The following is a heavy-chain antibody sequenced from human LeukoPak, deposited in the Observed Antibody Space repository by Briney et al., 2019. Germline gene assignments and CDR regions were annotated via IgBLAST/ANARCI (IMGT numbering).Heavy chain of an antibody. CDR3: ARPRSSSWGIDF. Sequence: ASVKVSCKASGYTFTTFGITWVRQAPGQGLEWMGWINVYNGNTYYAQNLQGRVTMTTDTSTSTAYMELRSLRSDDTAVYYCARPRSSSWGIDFWGQGTLVTVSS. CDR2: INVYNGNT. D-gene: IGHD6-13*01. V-gene: IGHV1-18*04. J-gene: IGHJ4*02. CDR1: GYTFTTFG.